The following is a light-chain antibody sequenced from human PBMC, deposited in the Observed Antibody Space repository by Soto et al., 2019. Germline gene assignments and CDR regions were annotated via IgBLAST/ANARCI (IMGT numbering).Light chain of an antibody. J-gene: IGKJ3*01. CDR2: TAS. CDR3: QQTFSFPLT. CDR1: QNINNF. Sequence: DIQMTQSPASLSASVGHRVTITCRASQNINNFLHWYQQKPGKAPSLLIYTASTLQTGVTSRFSGSGSGTDFTLTISDLQPEDFATYFCQQTFSFPLTFGPGTKVDIK. V-gene: IGKV1-39*01.